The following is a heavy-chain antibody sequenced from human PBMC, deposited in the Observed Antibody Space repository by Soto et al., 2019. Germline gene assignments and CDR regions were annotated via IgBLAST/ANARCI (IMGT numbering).Heavy chain of an antibody. CDR2: ISSNGGST. Sequence: PGGSLRLSCSASGFTFSSYAMHWVRQAPGEGLEYVSAISSNGGSTYYADSVKGRFTISRDNSKNTLYLQMSSLRAEDTAVYYCVKGRDTAMSAFDYWGQGTLVTVSS. V-gene: IGHV3-64D*06. CDR3: VKGRDTAMSAFDY. J-gene: IGHJ4*02. CDR1: GFTFSSYA. D-gene: IGHD5-18*01.